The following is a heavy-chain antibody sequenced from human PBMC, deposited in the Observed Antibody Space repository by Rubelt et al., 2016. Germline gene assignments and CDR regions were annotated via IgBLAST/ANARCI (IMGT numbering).Heavy chain of an antibody. Sequence: QVQLQHWGAGLLKPSETLSHTCAVYGGSFSRYYWSWIRQPPGQGLEWSGEINHSGSTSYNPSLKSRVTISVDTSKNQFSLKLDSVTAADTAVYFCVHRGYCSGGKCNPDYWGQGTLVTVSS. D-gene: IGHD2-15*01. V-gene: IGHV4-34*02. CDR2: INHSGST. CDR3: VHRGYCSGGKCNPDY. CDR1: GGSFSRYY. J-gene: IGHJ4*02.